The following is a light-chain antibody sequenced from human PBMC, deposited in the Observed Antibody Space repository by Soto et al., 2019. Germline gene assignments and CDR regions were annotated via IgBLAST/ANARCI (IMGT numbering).Light chain of an antibody. J-gene: IGKJ1*01. V-gene: IGKV3-20*01. CDR3: QHYGNSLWT. CDR2: DAS. CDR1: QIVRSTY. Sequence: VLTQSPGTLSLSPGESATLSCRASQIVRSTYLAWYQQKHGQAPRLLIYDASSRATDIPDRFSGSGSGTEFTLTISGLEPEDFAVYYCQHYGNSLWTFGQGTRVIFK.